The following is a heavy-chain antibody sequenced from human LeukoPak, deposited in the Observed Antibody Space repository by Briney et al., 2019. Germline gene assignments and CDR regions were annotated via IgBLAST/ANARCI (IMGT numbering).Heavy chain of an antibody. CDR1: GVSVKSRSFF. Sequence: SETLSLTCSVSGVSVKSRSFFWNWVRQTPGKGLEWIGSVYSTENVYQSPSLQSRAAISVDASNNSVSLTLQSVTAADTAVYFCVRGAMVSKPGDFWGPGTLVIVSS. D-gene: IGHD2-8*01. CDR2: VYSTENV. J-gene: IGHJ4*02. V-gene: IGHV4-39*02. CDR3: VRGAMVSKPGDF.